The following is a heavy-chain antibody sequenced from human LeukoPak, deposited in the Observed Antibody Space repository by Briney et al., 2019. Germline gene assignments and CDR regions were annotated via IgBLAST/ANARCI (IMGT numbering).Heavy chain of an antibody. V-gene: IGHV4-59*12. Sequence: SETLSLTCTVSGGSISSYYRSWIRQPPGKGLEWIGYIYYSGSTNYNPSLKSRVTISIDTSKNQFSLKLSSVTAADTAVYYCARALLVDINDAFDIWGQGTTVTVSS. D-gene: IGHD3-9*01. J-gene: IGHJ3*02. CDR1: GGSISSYY. CDR2: IYYSGST. CDR3: ARALLVDINDAFDI.